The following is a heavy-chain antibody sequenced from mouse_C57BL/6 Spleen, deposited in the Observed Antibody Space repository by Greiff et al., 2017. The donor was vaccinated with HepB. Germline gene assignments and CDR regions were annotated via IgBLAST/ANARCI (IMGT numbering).Heavy chain of an antibody. CDR3: ARSYYYGSSPYAMDY. CDR2: INPNTGGT. D-gene: IGHD1-1*01. V-gene: IGHV1-26*01. J-gene: IGHJ4*01. CDR1: GYTFTDYY. Sequence: VQLQQSGPELVKPGASVKISCKASGYTFTDYYMNWVKQSHGKSLEWIGDINPNTGGTSYNQKFKGKATLTVDKSSSTAYMELRSLTSEDSAVYYCARSYYYGSSPYAMDYWGQGTSGTVSS.